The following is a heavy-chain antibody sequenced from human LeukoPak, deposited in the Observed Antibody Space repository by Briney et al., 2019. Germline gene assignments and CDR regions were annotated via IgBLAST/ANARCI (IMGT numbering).Heavy chain of an antibody. J-gene: IGHJ4*02. V-gene: IGHV3-30*04. D-gene: IGHD1-26*01. CDR3: AGTKYIGSAIDY. CDR1: GFTFSSYA. Sequence: GRSLRLSCAASGFTFSSYAMHWVRQAPGKGLEWVAVISYDGSNKYYADSVKGRFTISRDNSKNTLYLQMNSLRAEDTAVYYCAGTKYIGSAIDYWGQGTLVTVSS. CDR2: ISYDGSNK.